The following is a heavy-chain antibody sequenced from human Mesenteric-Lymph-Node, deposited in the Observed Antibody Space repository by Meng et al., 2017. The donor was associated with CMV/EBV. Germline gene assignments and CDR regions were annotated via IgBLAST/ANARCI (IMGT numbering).Heavy chain of an antibody. V-gene: IGHV3-21*01. J-gene: IGHJ4*02. CDR1: GFTFSSYS. Sequence: GESLKISCAASGFTFSSYSMNWVRQAPGKGLEWVSSITSTSSYIYYADSVKGRFTISRDNARNSLYLQMNGLRVEDTAVYYCARSRGGPDYWGQGTLVTVSS. D-gene: IGHD6-25*01. CDR3: ARSRGGPDY. CDR2: ITSTSSYI.